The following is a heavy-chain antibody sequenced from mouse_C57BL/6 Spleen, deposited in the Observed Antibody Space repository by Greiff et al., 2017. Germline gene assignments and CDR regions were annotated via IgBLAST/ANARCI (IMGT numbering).Heavy chain of an antibody. D-gene: IGHD2-10*02. V-gene: IGHV1-50*01. J-gene: IGHJ2*01. CDR1: GYTFTSYW. CDR3: ARSMNYFDY. Sequence: VQLQQPGAELVKPGASVKLSCKASGYTFTSYWMQWVKQRPGQGLEWIGEIDTSDSYTNYNQKFKGKATLTVDTSSSTAYMQLSILTSDDTAVYYCARSMNYFDYWGQGTTLTVSS. CDR2: IDTSDSYT.